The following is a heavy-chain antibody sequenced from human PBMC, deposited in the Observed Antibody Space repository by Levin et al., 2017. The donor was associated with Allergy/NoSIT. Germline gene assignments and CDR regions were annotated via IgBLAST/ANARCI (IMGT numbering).Heavy chain of an antibody. CDR1: GYIFTSYA. CDR3: ARAVGYCSRTSCYLAY. D-gene: IGHD2-2*01. V-gene: IGHV7-4-1*02. Sequence: VASVKVSCKASGYIFTSYAMSWVRQAPGQGLEWMGWINTDTGNPTYAQGFRGRIVFSLDTSVSTAYLQISSLQAEDTAVYYCARAVGYCSRTSCYLAYWGQGTLVTVSS. CDR2: INTDTGNP. J-gene: IGHJ4*02.